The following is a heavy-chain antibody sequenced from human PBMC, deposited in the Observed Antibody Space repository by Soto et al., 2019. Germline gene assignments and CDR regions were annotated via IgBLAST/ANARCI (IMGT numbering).Heavy chain of an antibody. D-gene: IGHD3-3*01. Sequence: SVTLSLTCTVSGGSISSYYWSWIRQPPGKGLEWIGYIYYSGSTNYNPSLKSRVTISVDTSKNQFSLKLSSVTAADTAVYYCARRYDFWSGYYGFGFDPWGQGTLVTVSS. J-gene: IGHJ5*02. CDR1: GGSISSYY. V-gene: IGHV4-59*08. CDR2: IYYSGST. CDR3: ARRYDFWSGYYGFGFDP.